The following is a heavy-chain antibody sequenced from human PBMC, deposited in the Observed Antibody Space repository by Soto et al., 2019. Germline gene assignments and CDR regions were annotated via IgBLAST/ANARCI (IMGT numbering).Heavy chain of an antibody. CDR3: ASIIAVAGTRVDWFDP. D-gene: IGHD6-19*01. V-gene: IGHV4-59*01. CDR1: GGSISSYS. Sequence: SLTCTVSGGSISSYSWSWIRQPPGKGLEWIGYIYESGSTYYNPSLKSRVTISVDRSKNQFSLKLSSVTAADTAVYYCASIIAVAGTRVDWFDPWGQGTLVTVSS. CDR2: IYESGST. J-gene: IGHJ5*02.